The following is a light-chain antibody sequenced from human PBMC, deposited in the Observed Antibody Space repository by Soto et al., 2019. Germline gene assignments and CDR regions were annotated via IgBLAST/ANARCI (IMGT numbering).Light chain of an antibody. V-gene: IGKV1-12*01. CDR3: QQANNFPWT. CDR2: AAS. CDR1: QGISRW. Sequence: DIQMTQSPSSVSASVGDRVTITCRASQGISRWLAWYQQKPGKAPKLLISAASNLQSGVPSRLRGSGYGTGFTLTISSLQPEDFATYYYQQANNFPWTFGRGTKVEIK. J-gene: IGKJ1*01.